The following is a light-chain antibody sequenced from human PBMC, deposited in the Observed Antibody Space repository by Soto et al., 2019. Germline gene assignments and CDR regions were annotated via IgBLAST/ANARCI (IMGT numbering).Light chain of an antibody. V-gene: IGLV1-44*01. CDR3: SSYTSSSTPYV. Sequence: QSVLTQPPSASGTPGQRVTISCSGSSSNIGRNTVNWYQQFPGTAPNLLIYNNNERPSGVPDRFSGSKSGTSASLAISGLRSEDEADYYCSSYTSSSTPYVFGTGTKVTVL. CDR2: NNN. J-gene: IGLJ1*01. CDR1: SSNIGRNT.